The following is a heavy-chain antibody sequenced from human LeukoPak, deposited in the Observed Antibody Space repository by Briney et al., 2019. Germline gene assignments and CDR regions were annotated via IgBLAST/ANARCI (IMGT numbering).Heavy chain of an antibody. CDR2: ISYDGSNK. CDR1: GFTFSSYG. J-gene: IGHJ3*02. Sequence: RSLRLSXXXSGFTFSSYGMHWVRQAPGKGLEWVAVISYDGSNKYYADSVKGRFTISRDNSKNTLYLQMNSLRAEDTAVYYCAKEFYGHDAFDIWGQGTMVTVSS. D-gene: IGHD2/OR15-2a*01. CDR3: AKEFYGHDAFDI. V-gene: IGHV3-30*18.